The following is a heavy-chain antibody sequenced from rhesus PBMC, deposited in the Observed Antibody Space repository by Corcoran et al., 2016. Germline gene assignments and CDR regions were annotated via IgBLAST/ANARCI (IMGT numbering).Heavy chain of an antibody. J-gene: IGHJ4*01. Sequence: QVQLQESGPGLVQPSATLPLTCAVSGASLSDNYWSWIRQAPGRGLEWIGRIYGSRGTTDYNPSLKSRVAISIDTSNNQLSLKLNDVTAADTAVYYCAKAGVATDFDYWGQGVLVTVSS. CDR2: IYGSRGTT. V-gene: IGHV4S2*01. D-gene: IGHD4-29*01. CDR1: GASLSDNY. CDR3: AKAGVATDFDY.